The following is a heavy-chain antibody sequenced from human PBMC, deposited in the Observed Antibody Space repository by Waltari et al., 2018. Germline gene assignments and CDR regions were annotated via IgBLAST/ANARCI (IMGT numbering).Heavy chain of an antibody. CDR3: ARGWNSGGTYSRDY. Sequence: EVQLVEFGGGLVQPGGSLRLSCPASGFTFRRYEMSWVRQAPGKGLEWVSYISYSGSTIYYADSVKGRFTISRDNAKNSLYLQMNSLRAEDTAVYYCARGWNSGGTYSRDYWGQGTLVTVSS. J-gene: IGHJ4*02. D-gene: IGHD2-15*01. CDR2: ISYSGSTI. CDR1: GFTFRRYE. V-gene: IGHV3-48*03.